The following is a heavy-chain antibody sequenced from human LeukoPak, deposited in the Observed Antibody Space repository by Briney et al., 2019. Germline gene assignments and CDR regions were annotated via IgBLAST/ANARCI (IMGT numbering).Heavy chain of an antibody. Sequence: GGSLRLSCAASGFTVSSNYMSWVRQAPGKGLEWVSVIYSGGNTYYADSVKGRFTISRDNSKNTLYLQMNSLRAEDTAVYYCARAGELPFGVPDYWGQGTLVTVSS. CDR2: IYSGGNT. V-gene: IGHV3-66*01. J-gene: IGHJ4*02. CDR3: ARAGELPFGVPDY. CDR1: GFTVSSNY. D-gene: IGHD3-10*01.